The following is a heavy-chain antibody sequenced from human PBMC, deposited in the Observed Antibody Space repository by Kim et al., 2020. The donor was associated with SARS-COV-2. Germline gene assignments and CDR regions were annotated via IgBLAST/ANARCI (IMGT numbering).Heavy chain of an antibody. V-gene: IGHV4-4*07. D-gene: IGHD6-13*01. CDR3: ARFQFDSSWSYGMDV. Sequence: SETLSLTCSVSGTSIKSYFWTWIRQPAGKGLEWIGRIYTNGNTNYNPLFKSRVTMALDTSKDQFSLTVNSVTAADTAVYYCARFQFDSSWSYGMDVWGQG. CDR1: GTSIKSYF. CDR2: IYTNGNT. J-gene: IGHJ6*02.